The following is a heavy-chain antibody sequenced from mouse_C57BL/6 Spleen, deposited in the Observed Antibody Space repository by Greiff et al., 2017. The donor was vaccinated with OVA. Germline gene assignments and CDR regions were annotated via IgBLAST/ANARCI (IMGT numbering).Heavy chain of an antibody. J-gene: IGHJ4*01. CDR1: GYTFTSYW. CDR2: IYPSDSET. CDR3: ARRGYYYGSGAMDY. Sequence: VQLQQPGAELVRPGSSVKLSCKASGYTFTSYWMDWVKQRPGQGLEWIGNIYPSDSETHYNQKFKDKATLTVDKSSSTAYMQLSSLTSEDSAVYYCARRGYYYGSGAMDYWGQGTSVTVSS. D-gene: IGHD1-1*01. V-gene: IGHV1-61*01.